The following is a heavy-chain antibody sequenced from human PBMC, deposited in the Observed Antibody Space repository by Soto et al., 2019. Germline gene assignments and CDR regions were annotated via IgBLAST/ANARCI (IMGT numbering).Heavy chain of an antibody. CDR3: AKDTRYGDYVRWFDS. CDR2: ITGSGGRT. J-gene: IGHJ5*01. Sequence: GGSLRLSCAASGFTFSSYAMTWVRQAPGRGLEGVSGITGSGGRTYYADAVKGRFTISRDNSKSTLYLQMNSLRAEDTAVYYCAKDTRYGDYVRWFDSWGQGPLVTVSS. D-gene: IGHD4-17*01. CDR1: GFTFSSYA. V-gene: IGHV3-23*01.